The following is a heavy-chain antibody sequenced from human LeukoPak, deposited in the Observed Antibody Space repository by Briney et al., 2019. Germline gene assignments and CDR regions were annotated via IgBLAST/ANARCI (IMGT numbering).Heavy chain of an antibody. CDR1: GFTFSTYS. Sequence: PGGALSLSCAASGFTFSTYSMNWVRQAPGKGLEWVSSISSDSSYIYYADSVKGRFTISRDNAKNSLYLQMNSLRAEDTAVYYCARERLVATGWFDPWGQGTLVTVSS. J-gene: IGHJ5*02. V-gene: IGHV3-21*01. CDR2: ISSDSSYI. CDR3: ARERLVATGWFDP. D-gene: IGHD5-12*01.